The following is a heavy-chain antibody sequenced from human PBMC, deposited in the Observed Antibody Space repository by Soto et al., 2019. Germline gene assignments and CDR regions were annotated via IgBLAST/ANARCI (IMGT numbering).Heavy chain of an antibody. CDR3: ARQLPVGATSWFDP. V-gene: IGHV4-39*01. CDR2: LYYGGST. D-gene: IGHD1-26*01. Sequence: SETLSLTCSVSGGSINSDDSFWGWVRQSPGKGLEWIGSLYYGGSTFYNPSLKSRVTIFLDTSKNQFSLRLTSVTAADTAIYYCARQLPVGATSWFDPWGQGTLVTVSS. CDR1: GGSINSDDSF. J-gene: IGHJ5*02.